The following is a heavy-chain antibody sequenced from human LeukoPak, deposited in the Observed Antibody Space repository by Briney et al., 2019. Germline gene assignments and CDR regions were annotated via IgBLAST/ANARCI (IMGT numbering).Heavy chain of an antibody. CDR2: IDTDGSST. V-gene: IGHV3-74*01. D-gene: IGHD2-15*01. J-gene: IGHJ4*02. CDR3: ARAGYCSGGSCYFDY. CDR1: GFTFGSYW. Sequence: GGSLRLSCAASGFTFGSYWMHWVRQAPGKGLVWVSRIDTDGSSTSDADSVRGRVTISRDNAKNTLYLQMNSLGADDTAVYYCARAGYCSGGSCYFDYWGQGTQVIVPS.